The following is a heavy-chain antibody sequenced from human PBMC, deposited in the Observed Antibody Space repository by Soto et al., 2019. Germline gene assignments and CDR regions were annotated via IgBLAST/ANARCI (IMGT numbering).Heavy chain of an antibody. CDR1: GFTFNIAW. V-gene: IGHV3-15*01. CDR2: SKSKIDGGTT. Sequence: EVHLVESGGGLVKPGGSLRLSCAASGFTFNIAWMSWVRLAPGRGLEWVGQSKSKIDGGTTYYAAPVKGRFTISRDDSQNTLYLQMNSLNIEDTGIYYCTTESSGGMGVWGQGTTVTVSS. D-gene: IGHD6-6*01. J-gene: IGHJ6*02. CDR3: TTESSGGMGV.